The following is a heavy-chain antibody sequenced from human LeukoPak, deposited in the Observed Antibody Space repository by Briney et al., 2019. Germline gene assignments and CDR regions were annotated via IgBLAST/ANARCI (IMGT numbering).Heavy chain of an antibody. D-gene: IGHD6-13*01. V-gene: IGHV3-23*01. J-gene: IGHJ5*02. CDR1: GFTFDSYA. Sequence: GGSLRLSCAASGFTFDSYAMSWVRQAPGKGLEWVSAVSRFGGTTYYADSVKGRFTISRDNSNNTVYLQMNSLRVGDTALYYCVKHVGSRWSNNRFDPWGQGTLVTVS. CDR2: VSRFGGTT. CDR3: VKHVGSRWSNNRFDP.